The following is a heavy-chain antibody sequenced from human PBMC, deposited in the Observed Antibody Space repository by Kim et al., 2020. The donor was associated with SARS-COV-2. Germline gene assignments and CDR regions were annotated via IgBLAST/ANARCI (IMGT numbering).Heavy chain of an antibody. CDR2: IYYSGST. V-gene: IGHV4-31*03. CDR3: ARGQGLITMIVVVVGAVDY. J-gene: IGHJ4*02. D-gene: IGHD3-22*01. CDR1: GGSISSGGYY. Sequence: SETLSLTCTVSGGSISSGGYYWSWIRQHPGKGLEWIGYIYYSGSTYYNPSLKSRVTISVDTSKNQFSLKLSSVTAADTAVYYCARGQGLITMIVVVVGAVDYWGQGTLVTVSS.